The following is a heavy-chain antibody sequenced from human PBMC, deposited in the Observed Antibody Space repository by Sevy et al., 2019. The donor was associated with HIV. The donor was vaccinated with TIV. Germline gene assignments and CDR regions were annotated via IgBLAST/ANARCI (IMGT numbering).Heavy chain of an antibody. V-gene: IGHV3-48*02. CDR1: GFTFSNYS. Sequence: GGSLRLSCAASGFTFSNYSMNWVRQAPGKGLEWVSYISSSSSTIYYADSVKGRFTISRDNAKNSLYLQMNSLRDEDTAVYYCARESFITMIVVVQGAFDIWGQGTMVTVSS. CDR3: ARESFITMIVVVQGAFDI. D-gene: IGHD3-22*01. J-gene: IGHJ3*02. CDR2: ISSSSSTI.